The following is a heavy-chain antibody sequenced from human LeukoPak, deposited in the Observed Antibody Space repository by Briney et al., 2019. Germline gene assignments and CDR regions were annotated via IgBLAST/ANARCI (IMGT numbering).Heavy chain of an antibody. Sequence: GGSLRLSCAASGFTFSTSGMNWVRQAPGKGLEWVSSISSSSTYIYYSDSVKGRFTISRDNAKNSLYLQMNSLRAEDTALYYCARDPTVALFDYWGQGTLVTVSS. CDR3: ARDPTVALFDY. V-gene: IGHV3-21*01. CDR2: ISSSSTYI. J-gene: IGHJ4*02. CDR1: GFTFSTSG. D-gene: IGHD4-11*01.